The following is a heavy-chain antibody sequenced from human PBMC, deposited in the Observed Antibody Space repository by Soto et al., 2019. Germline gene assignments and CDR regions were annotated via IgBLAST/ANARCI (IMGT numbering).Heavy chain of an antibody. CDR2: IYYSGST. V-gene: IGHV4-61*01. CDR3: ARDRHPYSSGWYYFDY. CDR1: GGSVSSGSYY. J-gene: IGHJ4*02. D-gene: IGHD6-19*01. Sequence: QVQLQESGPGLVKPSETLSLTCTVSGGSVSSGSYYWSWIRQPPGKGLVWIGYIYYSGSTNYNPSLKSRVTISVDTSKNQFSLKLSSVTAADTAVYYCARDRHPYSSGWYYFDYWGQGTLVTVSS.